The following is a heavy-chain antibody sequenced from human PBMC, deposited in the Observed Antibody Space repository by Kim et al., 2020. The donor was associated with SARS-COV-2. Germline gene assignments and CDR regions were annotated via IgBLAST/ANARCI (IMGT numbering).Heavy chain of an antibody. CDR1: GAFVNTGSFY. Sequence: SETLSLTCSVSGAFVNTGSFYWTWIRQPPGKGLEWIGHVYYSGTTEYTSSLKGRVAMSLDTSKNQFSLALTSATPADAAMXYCAGMDSGTLILDSWGQGTLVTV. CDR2: VYYSGTT. J-gene: IGHJ4*02. V-gene: IGHV4-61*01. D-gene: IGHD1-26*01. CDR3: AGMDSGTLILDS.